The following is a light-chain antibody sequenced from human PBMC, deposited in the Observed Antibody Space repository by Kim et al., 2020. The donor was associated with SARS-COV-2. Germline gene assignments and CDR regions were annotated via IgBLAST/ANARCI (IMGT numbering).Light chain of an antibody. Sequence: SVSPGESATLPCRASQSGSSNLAWYQQKPGQAPRLLIYGASTRATGIPARFSGSGSGTEFTLTISSLQSEDFAVYYCQQYNNWPNTFGQGTKLEI. V-gene: IGKV3-15*01. CDR1: QSGSSN. CDR2: GAS. J-gene: IGKJ2*01. CDR3: QQYNNWPNT.